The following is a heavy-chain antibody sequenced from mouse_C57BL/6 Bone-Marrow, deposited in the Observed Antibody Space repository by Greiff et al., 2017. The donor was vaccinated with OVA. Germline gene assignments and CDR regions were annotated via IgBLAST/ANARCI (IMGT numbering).Heavy chain of an antibody. CDR2: ISYSGST. D-gene: IGHD2-12*01. J-gene: IGHJ4*01. Sequence: EVKLVESGPGLVKPSQTLSLTCSATGYSITSDYLNWIRQFPGNKLEYMGYISYSGSTYYNPSPKSRISITRDTSKNQYYMQLNSVTSRHTAAYSCAKRRKTYAMDYWGQGTSVTVSS. CDR3: AKRRKTYAMDY. CDR1: GYSITSDY. V-gene: IGHV3-8*01.